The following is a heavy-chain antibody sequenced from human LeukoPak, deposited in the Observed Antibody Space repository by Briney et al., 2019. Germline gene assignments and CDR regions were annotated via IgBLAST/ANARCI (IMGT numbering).Heavy chain of an antibody. V-gene: IGHV1-46*01. D-gene: IGHD6-6*01. CDR2: INPSGGST. CDR1: GYTFTSYY. J-gene: IGHJ2*01. CDR3: VRGASSIAALNPFWYFDL. Sequence: GASVKVSCQASGYTFTSYYMHWVRQGPGQGLEWMGIINPSGGSTSYAQKFRGRVTMTRDTSTNTVYMELSSLRSEDTAVFYCVRGASSIAALNPFWYFDLWGRGTLVTVSS.